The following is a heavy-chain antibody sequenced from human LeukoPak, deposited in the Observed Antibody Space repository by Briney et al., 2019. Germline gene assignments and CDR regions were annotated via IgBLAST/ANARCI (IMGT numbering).Heavy chain of an antibody. CDR3: ARDPTTVVTTPYYFDF. CDR2: INDRGHT. V-gene: IGHV4-34*01. CDR1: GGSFSGYH. Sequence: SETLSLTCAVHGGSFSGYHWNWIRQSPGKGLEWIGEINDRGHTNYNPSLESRVTISVDTSKKQFSLKLNSVTAADTAVYYCARDPTTVVTTPYYFDFWGQGTLVTVSS. D-gene: IGHD4-23*01. J-gene: IGHJ4*02.